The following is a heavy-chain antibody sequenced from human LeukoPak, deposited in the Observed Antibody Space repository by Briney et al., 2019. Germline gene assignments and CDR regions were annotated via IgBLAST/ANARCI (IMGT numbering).Heavy chain of an antibody. D-gene: IGHD3-10*01. J-gene: IGHJ4*02. Sequence: SETLSLTCAVYGGSFSGYYWSWIRQPPGKGLEWIGEINHSGSTNYNPSPKSRVTISVDTSKNQFSLKLSSVTAADTAVYHCARAEPYGSGSSTFDYWGQGTLVTVSS. V-gene: IGHV4-34*01. CDR2: INHSGST. CDR3: ARAEPYGSGSSTFDY. CDR1: GGSFSGYY.